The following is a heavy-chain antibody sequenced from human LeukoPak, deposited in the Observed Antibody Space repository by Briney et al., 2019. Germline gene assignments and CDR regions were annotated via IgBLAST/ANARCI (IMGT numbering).Heavy chain of an antibody. CDR3: AADAYYYDSSGYYLDY. CDR2: IVVGSGNT. D-gene: IGHD3-22*01. CDR1: GFTFTSSA. V-gene: IGHV1-58*02. J-gene: IGHJ4*02. Sequence: SVKVSCKASGFTFTSSAMQWVRLTRGQRLEWIGWIVVGSGNTNYAQKFQERVTITRDMSTSTAYMELSSLRSDDTAVYYCAADAYYYDSSGYYLDYWGQGTLVTVSS.